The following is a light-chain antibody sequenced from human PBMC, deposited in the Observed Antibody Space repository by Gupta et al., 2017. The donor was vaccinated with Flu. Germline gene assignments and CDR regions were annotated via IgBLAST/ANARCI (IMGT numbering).Light chain of an antibody. Sequence: SVLMPPPSVVAAPGERVTSSCTWSSPNIGAGYDVHWYQQLPGTAPKLLIYGNSNRPSGVPDRFSGSKSGTSTSLAITRLQAEDEADYYCQYYDSSMSGLYVFGTGTKITVL. CDR1: SPNIGAGYD. J-gene: IGLJ1*01. CDR2: GNS. CDR3: QYYDSSMSGLYV. V-gene: IGLV1-40*01.